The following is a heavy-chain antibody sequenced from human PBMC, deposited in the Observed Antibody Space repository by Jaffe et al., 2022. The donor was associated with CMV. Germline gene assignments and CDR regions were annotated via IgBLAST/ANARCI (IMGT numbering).Heavy chain of an antibody. J-gene: IGHJ4*02. D-gene: IGHD2-15*01. CDR1: GLPFSSYW. V-gene: IGHV3-7*03. CDR2: IKQDGRET. CDR3: ARGPFVVMSAPDY. Sequence: EVQLVESGGGLVQPGGSLRLSCVVSGLPFSSYWMSWVRQAPGKGLEWVANIKQDGRETYYVDSVKGRFTISRDNAKTSLYLQMNSLRADDTAVYYCARGPFVVMSAPDYWGQGTLVTVSS.